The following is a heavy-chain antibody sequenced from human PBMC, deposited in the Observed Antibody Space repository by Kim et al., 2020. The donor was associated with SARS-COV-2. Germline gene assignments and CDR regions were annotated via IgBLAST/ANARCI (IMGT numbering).Heavy chain of an antibody. V-gene: IGHV4-59*08. CDR1: GDSISSSH. CDR3: ARYVFGSGLHP. D-gene: IGHD3-10*01. Sequence: SETLSLTCIVSGDSISSSHWNWLRQPPGKGLEWIGHMHYSGSTNYNPSLKSQVTISIDTSKNHFSLSLSSVTAADTAVYYCARYVFGSGLHPWGQGTLVT. CDR2: MHYSGST. J-gene: IGHJ5*02.